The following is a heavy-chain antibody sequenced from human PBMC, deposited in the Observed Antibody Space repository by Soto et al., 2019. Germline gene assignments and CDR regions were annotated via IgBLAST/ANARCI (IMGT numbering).Heavy chain of an antibody. J-gene: IGHJ4*02. D-gene: IGHD3-22*01. V-gene: IGHV1-18*01. Sequence: ASVKVSCKASGYTSTSYGISWVRQAPGQGLEWMGWINVDNGNTNYAQKLQGRVTMTTDTSTSTAYMELRSLRSDDTAVYYCARGAPGGYYDSSGHSLDYWGQGTLVTVSS. CDR2: INVDNGNT. CDR3: ARGAPGGYYDSSGHSLDY. CDR1: GYTSTSYG.